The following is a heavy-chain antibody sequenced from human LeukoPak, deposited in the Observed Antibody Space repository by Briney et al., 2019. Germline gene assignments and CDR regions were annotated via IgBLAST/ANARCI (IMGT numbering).Heavy chain of an antibody. Sequence: ASVRVSCKSSGYTFANYGITGVRQAPGQGIEWVGWISASSGITNYAQRFQGGVTLTTDTSTTTAYMELRSLTSDDTAVYYCARGGPGYCTGGSCSGFDYWGQGTPVTVSS. CDR3: ARGGPGYCTGGSCSGFDY. CDR1: GYTFANYG. D-gene: IGHD2-8*02. CDR2: ISASSGIT. V-gene: IGHV1-18*01. J-gene: IGHJ4*02.